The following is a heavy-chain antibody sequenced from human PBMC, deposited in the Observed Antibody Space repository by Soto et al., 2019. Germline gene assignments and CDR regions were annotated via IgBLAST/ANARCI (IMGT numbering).Heavy chain of an antibody. CDR3: ARAGGDYYYGMDV. Sequence: GSLRLSCAASGFTFSIYWMHWVRQAPGKGLVWVSRINSDGSSTSYADSVKGRFTISRDNAKNTLYLQMNSLRAEDTAVYYCARAGGDYYYGMDVWGQGTTVTVSS. V-gene: IGHV3-74*01. CDR1: GFTFSIYW. CDR2: INSDGSST. J-gene: IGHJ6*02. D-gene: IGHD1-26*01.